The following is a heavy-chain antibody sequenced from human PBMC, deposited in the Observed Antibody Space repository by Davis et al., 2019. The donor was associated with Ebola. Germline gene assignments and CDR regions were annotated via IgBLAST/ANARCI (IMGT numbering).Heavy chain of an antibody. Sequence: PGGSLRLSCAASGFSFSSYGMHWVRQAPGKGLEWVAFIRYDGSKKFYADSVKGRFTISRDSSRNTLYVQMNSLRAEDTAVYYCAREGRSMVRGAREYWGQGTLVTVSS. D-gene: IGHD3-10*01. CDR2: IRYDGSKK. V-gene: IGHV3-30*02. CDR1: GFSFSSYG. CDR3: AREGRSMVRGAREY. J-gene: IGHJ1*01.